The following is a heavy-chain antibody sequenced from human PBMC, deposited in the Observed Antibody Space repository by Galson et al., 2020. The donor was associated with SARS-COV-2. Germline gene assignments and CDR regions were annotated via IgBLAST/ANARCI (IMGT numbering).Heavy chain of an antibody. J-gene: IGHJ4*02. V-gene: IGHV3-23*01. CDR3: AKALPRSSNWPNVVSFDS. CDR1: GFTFSDYA. CDR2: MSGSGYMT. D-gene: IGHD1-20*01. Sequence: ASVKVSCAASGFTFSDYAMIWVRQAPGRGLEWISGMSGSGYMTFYAAAVKGRFTVSRDSSKNTLFLQMNSLRAEDTAIYFCAKALPRSSNWPNVVSFDSWDQGSLVTVSS.